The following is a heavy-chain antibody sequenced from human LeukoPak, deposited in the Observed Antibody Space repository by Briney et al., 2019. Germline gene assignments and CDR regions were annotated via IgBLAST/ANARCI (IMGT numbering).Heavy chain of an antibody. Sequence: SETLSLTCTVSGGSISSYYWSWIRQPPGKGLEWIGYIYYSGSTNYNPSLKSRVTISVDTSKNQFSLKLSSVTAADTAVYYCARDAYYDDVFDIWGQGTMVTVSS. CDR1: GGSISSYY. CDR2: IYYSGST. D-gene: IGHD3-3*01. J-gene: IGHJ3*02. CDR3: ARDAYYDDVFDI. V-gene: IGHV4-59*01.